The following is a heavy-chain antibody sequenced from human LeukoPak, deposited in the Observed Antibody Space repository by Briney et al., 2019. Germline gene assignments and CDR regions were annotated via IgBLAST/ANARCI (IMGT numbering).Heavy chain of an antibody. J-gene: IGHJ4*02. CDR1: GYTFTSYD. CDR3: ARGPPNWGYDY. D-gene: IGHD7-27*01. V-gene: IGHV1-8*01. Sequence: ASVKVSCKASGYTFTSYDFNWVRQATGQGLEWMGWMSPNSGNTGYAQKFQCRVTMTRNTSMSTAYMELSSLRSEDTAVYYCARGPPNWGYDYWGQGTLVTVSS. CDR2: MSPNSGNT.